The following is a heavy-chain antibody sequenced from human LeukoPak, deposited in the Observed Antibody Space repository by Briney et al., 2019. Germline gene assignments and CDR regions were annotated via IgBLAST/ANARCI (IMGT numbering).Heavy chain of an antibody. Sequence: PGGSLRLSCAASGFTFSSSWMTWVRQAPGKGPEWVAHIKEDGTEEYYVDPAKGRFTISRDNAKNSLYLQMNSLRAEDTAVYYCARWNGGWEFDYWGQGTLVSVSS. CDR2: IKEDGTEE. D-gene: IGHD6-19*01. CDR3: ARWNGGWEFDY. J-gene: IGHJ4*02. CDR1: GFTFSSSW. V-gene: IGHV3-7*05.